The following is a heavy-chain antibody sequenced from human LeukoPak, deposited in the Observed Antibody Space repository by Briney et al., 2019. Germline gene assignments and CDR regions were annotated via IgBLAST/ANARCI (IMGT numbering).Heavy chain of an antibody. CDR1: GGSIRDHY. J-gene: IGHJ4*02. Sequence: SETLSLTCSVSGGSIRDHYWSWIRQPPGKGLGWIGYIYYNGSTKYNPSVRSRLTISVDTSRNHFSLKLSSVTAADTAVYYCARHNTAYCASDCYSEWDYWGQGTLVTVSS. CDR2: IYYNGST. CDR3: ARHNTAYCASDCYSEWDY. V-gene: IGHV4-59*08. D-gene: IGHD2-21*02.